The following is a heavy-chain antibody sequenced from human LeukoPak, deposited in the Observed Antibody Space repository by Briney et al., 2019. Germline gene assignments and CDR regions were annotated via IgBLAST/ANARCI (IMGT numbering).Heavy chain of an antibody. CDR3: ARDYCSSTSCLFDY. Sequence: ASVKVSCKASGYTFTGYHMHWVRQAPGQGLEWMGRINPNSGDTNYAQKFQGRVTMTRDTSITTACMELSRLRSDDTAMYYCARDYCSSTSCLFDYWGQGTLVTVSS. CDR1: GYTFTGYH. J-gene: IGHJ4*02. V-gene: IGHV1-2*06. D-gene: IGHD2-2*01. CDR2: INPNSGDT.